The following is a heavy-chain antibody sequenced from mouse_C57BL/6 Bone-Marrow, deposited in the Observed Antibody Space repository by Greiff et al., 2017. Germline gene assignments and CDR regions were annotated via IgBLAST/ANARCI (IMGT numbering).Heavy chain of an antibody. V-gene: IGHV1-52*01. CDR2: IDPSDSET. J-gene: IGHJ3*01. D-gene: IGHD3-2*02. CDR1: GYTFTSYW. CDR3: ARGDSSGQAWFAY. Sequence: QVQLQQPGAELVRPGSSVKLSCKASGYTFTSYWMHWVKQRPIQGLEWIGNIDPSDSETHYNQKFKDKATLTVDKSSSTAYMQLSSLTSEDSAVYYCARGDSSGQAWFAYWGQGTLVTVSA.